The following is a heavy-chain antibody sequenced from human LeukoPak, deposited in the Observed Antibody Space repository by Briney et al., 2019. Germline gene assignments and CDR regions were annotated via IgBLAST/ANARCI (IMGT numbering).Heavy chain of an antibody. V-gene: IGHV3-53*01. CDR3: ARASNRGYSSSWPPNY. CDR1: GFTVSSNY. J-gene: IGHJ4*02. D-gene: IGHD6-13*01. Sequence: GGSLRLSCAASGFTVSSNYMSWVRQAPGKGLEWVSVIYSGGSTYYADSVKGRFTISRHNSKNTLYLQMDSLRAEDTAVYYCARASNRGYSSSWPPNYWGQGTLVTVSS. CDR2: IYSGGST.